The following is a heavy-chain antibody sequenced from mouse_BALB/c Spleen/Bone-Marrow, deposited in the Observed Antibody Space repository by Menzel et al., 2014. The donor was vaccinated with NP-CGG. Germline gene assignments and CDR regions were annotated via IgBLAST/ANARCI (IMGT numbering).Heavy chain of an antibody. D-gene: IGHD2-3*01. CDR3: TRSIYDGYSEAMDY. CDR2: INPGSGGN. Sequence: VQLQQSGAELVRPGTSVKVSCKASGYAFTNYLIEWVKQRPGQGLEWIGVINPGSGGNNYNEKSEGKATLTADKSSSTAYMQLSSLTSDDSAVYFCTRSIYDGYSEAMDYWGQGTSVTVSS. V-gene: IGHV1-54*03. CDR1: GYAFTNYL. J-gene: IGHJ4*01.